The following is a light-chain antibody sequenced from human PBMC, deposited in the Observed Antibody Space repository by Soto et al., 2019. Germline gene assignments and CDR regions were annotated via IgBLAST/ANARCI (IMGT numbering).Light chain of an antibody. J-gene: IGLJ3*02. V-gene: IGLV2-14*01. CDR2: DVT. CDR1: SSDIGAYNY. CDR3: SSYTISRIRV. Sequence: QSALTQPASVSGSPGQSITISCTGSSSDIGAYNYVSWYQQHPGKATKLMIYDVTNRPSGVSYRFSGSKSGSTASLTISGLQAEDEADYYCSSYTISRIRVFGGGTKLTVL.